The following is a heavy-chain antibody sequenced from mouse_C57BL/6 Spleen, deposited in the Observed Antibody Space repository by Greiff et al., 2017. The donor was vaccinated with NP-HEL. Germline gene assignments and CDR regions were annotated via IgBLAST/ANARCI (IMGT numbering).Heavy chain of an antibody. V-gene: IGHV3-6*01. Sequence: VQLKESGPGLVKPSQSLSLTCSVTGYSITSGYYWNWIRQFPGNKLEWMGYISYDGSNNYNPSLKNRISITRDTSKNQFFLKLNSVTTEDTATYYCARGGVYDGYYGGAMDYWGQGTSVTVSS. CDR3: ARGGVYDGYYGGAMDY. D-gene: IGHD2-3*01. CDR1: GYSITSGYY. J-gene: IGHJ4*01. CDR2: ISYDGSN.